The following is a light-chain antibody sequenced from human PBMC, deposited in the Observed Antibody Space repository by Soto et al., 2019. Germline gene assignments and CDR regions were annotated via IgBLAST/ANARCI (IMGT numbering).Light chain of an antibody. CDR3: SSYAGGNVVG. CDR1: SSDVGGYNY. Sequence: QSALTQPPSASGSPGQSVTISCTGTSSDVGGYNYVCWYQQYPGKAPKLMIYDVSKRPSGVADRFSGSKLGNTASLTVSGLQAEDEADYYCSSYAGGNVVGFGGGTKVTVL. CDR2: DVS. J-gene: IGLJ2*01. V-gene: IGLV2-8*01.